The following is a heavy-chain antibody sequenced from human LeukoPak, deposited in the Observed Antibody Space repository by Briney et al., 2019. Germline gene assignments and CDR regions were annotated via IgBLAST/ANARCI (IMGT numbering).Heavy chain of an antibody. CDR1: GGSFSGYY. CDR3: ARAMCRRGGDCYDNWFDP. J-gene: IGHJ5*02. D-gene: IGHD2-21*02. V-gene: IGHV4-34*01. Sequence: PSETLSLTCAVYGGSFSGYYWSWIRQPPGKGLEWIGEINHSGSTNYNPSLKSRVTISVDTSKNQFSLKLSSVTAADTAVYYCARAMCRRGGDCYDNWFDPWGQGTLVTVSS. CDR2: INHSGST.